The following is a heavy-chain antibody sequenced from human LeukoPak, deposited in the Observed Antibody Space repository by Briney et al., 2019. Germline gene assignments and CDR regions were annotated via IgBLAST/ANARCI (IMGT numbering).Heavy chain of an antibody. CDR1: GGSFSGYY. CDR2: INHSGST. V-gene: IGHV4-34*01. D-gene: IGHD1-1*01. CDR3: ARYNPTLGDLNWFDP. Sequence: SETLSLTCAVYGGSFSGYYWSWIRQPPGKGLEWIGEINHSGSTNYNPSLKSRVTISVDTSKNQFSPKLSSVTAADTAVYYCARYNPTLGDLNWFDPWGQGTLVTVSS. J-gene: IGHJ5*02.